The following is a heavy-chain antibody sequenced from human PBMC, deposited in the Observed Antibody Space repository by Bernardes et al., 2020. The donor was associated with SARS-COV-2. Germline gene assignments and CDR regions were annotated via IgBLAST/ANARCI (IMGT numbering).Heavy chain of an antibody. CDR1: GFNFTLSA. CDR2: ISGSGATT. D-gene: IGHD2-21*02. Sequence: GGSLRLSCAASGFNFTLSAMSWVRQAPGKGLEWLSSISGSGATTYYADSVKGRFTTFRDNSRNTVSLQMNRLRAEDTAVYYCAKSLPCNGDCYSDYWGQGTLVTVSS. J-gene: IGHJ4*02. V-gene: IGHV3-23*01. CDR3: AKSLPCNGDCYSDY.